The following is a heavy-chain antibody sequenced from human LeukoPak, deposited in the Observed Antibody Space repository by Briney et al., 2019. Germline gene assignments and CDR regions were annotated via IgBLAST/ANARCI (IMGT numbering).Heavy chain of an antibody. D-gene: IGHD2-8*02. CDR3: ARESYGWGYCYYYMDV. V-gene: IGHV3-11*04. CDR1: GFTFSDYY. Sequence: PGXXLRLSCAASGFTFSDYYMSWIRQAPGKGLEWVSYISSSGSTIYYADSVKGRFTISRDNAKNSLYLQMNSLRAEDTAVYYCARESYGWGYCYYYMDVWGKGTTVTVSS. J-gene: IGHJ6*03. CDR2: ISSSGSTI.